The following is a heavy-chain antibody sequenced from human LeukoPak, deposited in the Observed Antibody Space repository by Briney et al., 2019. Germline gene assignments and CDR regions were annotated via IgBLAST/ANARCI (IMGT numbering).Heavy chain of an antibody. CDR1: GFTFSDYY. CDR3: ARDHYYDSSGYYYGY. V-gene: IGHV3-11*01. Sequence: GGSLRLSCAASGFTFSDYYMSWIRQAPGKGLEWVSYISSSGSTIYYADSVKGRLTISRDNAKNSLYLQMNSLRAEDTAVYYCARDHYYDSSGYYYGYWGQGTLVTVSS. CDR2: ISSSGSTI. D-gene: IGHD3-22*01. J-gene: IGHJ4*02.